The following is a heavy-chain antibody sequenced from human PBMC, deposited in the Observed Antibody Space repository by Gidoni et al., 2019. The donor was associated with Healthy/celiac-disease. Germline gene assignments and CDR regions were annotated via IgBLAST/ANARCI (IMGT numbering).Heavy chain of an antibody. J-gene: IGHJ3*02. CDR3: ARDLAYYYDSSGYLDAFDI. CDR1: GGSISSGSYY. D-gene: IGHD3-22*01. Sequence: QVQLQESGPGLVKPSQTLSLTCTVSGGSISSGSYYWSWIRQPAGKGLEWIGRIYTSGSTNYNPSLKSRVTMSVDTSKNQFSLKLSSVTAADTAVYYCARDLAYYYDSSGYLDAFDIWGQGTMVTVSS. V-gene: IGHV4-61*02. CDR2: IYTSGST.